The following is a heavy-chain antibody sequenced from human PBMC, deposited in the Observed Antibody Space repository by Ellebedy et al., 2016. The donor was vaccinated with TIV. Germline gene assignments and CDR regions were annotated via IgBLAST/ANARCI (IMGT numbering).Heavy chain of an antibody. CDR3: TRDRGSYGYDL. J-gene: IGHJ5*02. D-gene: IGHD1-26*01. V-gene: IGHV1-18*01. CDR2: MNTYNGNT. Sequence: AASVKVSCKASGYTFTSYGLSWVRQPPGQGLEWMGWMNTYNGNTKYAQKVQGRVTMATDTSTRTAYMELSSLRSDDTAVYYCTRDRGSYGYDLWGQGTLVTVSS. CDR1: GYTFTSYG.